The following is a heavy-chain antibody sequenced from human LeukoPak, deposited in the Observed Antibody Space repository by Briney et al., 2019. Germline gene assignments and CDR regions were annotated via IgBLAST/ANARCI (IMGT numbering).Heavy chain of an antibody. V-gene: IGHV1-46*01. Sequence: GASVKVSCKASGYTFTSYHIHWVRQAPGRGLEWMGIINPSGGSTTYAQRFQGRVTMTRDTSTSTVHMELSSLRSEDTAVYYCARVATVTTGDYWGQGTQVTVSS. CDR3: ARVATVTTGDY. CDR2: INPSGGST. D-gene: IGHD4-17*01. CDR1: GYTFTSYH. J-gene: IGHJ4*02.